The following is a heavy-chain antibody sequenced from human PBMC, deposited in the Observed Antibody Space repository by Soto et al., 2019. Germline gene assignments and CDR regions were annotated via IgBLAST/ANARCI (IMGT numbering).Heavy chain of an antibody. D-gene: IGHD6-19*01. CDR3: ARSGWYGSFNWFDP. V-gene: IGHV3-13*01. J-gene: IGHJ5*02. CDR1: GFTFSSYX. Sequence: GGSLRLSCAASGFTFSSYXMHWVRQATGKGLEWNSAIGTAGDTYYPGSVKGRFTISRENAKNSLYLQMNSLRAEDTAVYYCARSGWYGSFNWFDPWGQGTLVTVSS. CDR2: IGTAGDT.